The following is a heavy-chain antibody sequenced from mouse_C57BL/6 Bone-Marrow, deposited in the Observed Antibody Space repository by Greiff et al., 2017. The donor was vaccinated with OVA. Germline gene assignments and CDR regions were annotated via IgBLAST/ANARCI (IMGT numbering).Heavy chain of an antibody. J-gene: IGHJ3*01. V-gene: IGHV5-4*01. CDR2: ISDGGSYT. CDR1: GFTFSSYA. Sequence: EVQVVESGGGLVKPGGSLKLSCAASGFTFSSYAMSWVRQTPEKRLAWVATISDGGSYTYYPDNVKGRFTFSRDNAKNNLYLQLSHLKSEDTAMYYCAGEFYYGSSPFAYWGQGTLVTVSA. D-gene: IGHD1-1*01. CDR3: AGEFYYGSSPFAY.